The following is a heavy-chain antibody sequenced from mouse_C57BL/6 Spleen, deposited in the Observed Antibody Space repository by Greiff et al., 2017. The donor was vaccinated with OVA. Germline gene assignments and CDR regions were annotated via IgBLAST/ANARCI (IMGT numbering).Heavy chain of an antibody. CDR3: ARSGYYGSSFYWYFDV. J-gene: IGHJ1*03. CDR2: INPNYGTT. D-gene: IGHD1-1*01. V-gene: IGHV1-39*01. CDR1: GYSFTDSN. Sequence: LVEPGASVKISCKASGYSFTDSNMNWVKQSNGKSIEWIGVINPNYGTTSYNQKFKGKAKLTVDQSSSTAYMQLNSLTSEDSAVYYGARSGYYGSSFYWYFDVWGTGTTVTVSS.